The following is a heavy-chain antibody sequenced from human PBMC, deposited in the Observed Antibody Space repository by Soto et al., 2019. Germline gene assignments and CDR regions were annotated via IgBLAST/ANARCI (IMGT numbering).Heavy chain of an antibody. CDR1: GGSISSGGYY. CDR2: IYYSGST. Sequence: SETLSLTCTVSGGSISSGGYYWSWIRQHPGKGLEWIGYIYYSGSTYYNPSLKSRVTISVDTSKNQFSLKLSSVTAADTAVYYCARERLERDLYYFDYWGQGTLVTVSS. J-gene: IGHJ4*02. D-gene: IGHD1-1*01. CDR3: ARERLERDLYYFDY. V-gene: IGHV4-31*03.